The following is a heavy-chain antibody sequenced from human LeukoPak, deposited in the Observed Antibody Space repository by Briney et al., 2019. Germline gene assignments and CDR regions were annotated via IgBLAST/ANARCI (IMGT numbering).Heavy chain of an antibody. CDR3: ARLISPVPAANYYYGMDV. CDR2: IYPGDSDT. V-gene: IGHV5-51*01. D-gene: IGHD2-2*01. J-gene: IGHJ6*02. CDR1: GYSFTSYW. Sequence: GESLKISCKGSGYSFTSYWIGWVRQMPGKGLEWMGIIYPGDSDTRYSPSFQGQVTISADKSIGTAYLQWSSLKASDTAMYYCARLISPVPAANYYYGMDVWGQGTTVTVSS.